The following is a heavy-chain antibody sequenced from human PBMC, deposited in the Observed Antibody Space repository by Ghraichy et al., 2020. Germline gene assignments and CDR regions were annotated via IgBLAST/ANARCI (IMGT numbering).Heavy chain of an antibody. V-gene: IGHV3-23*01. CDR3: AKGRSTSYQPWDYYYGLDV. CDR1: GFTFRSYA. CDR2: ISTSGGST. D-gene: IGHD2-2*01. Sequence: GGSLRLSCAASGFTFRSYAMNWVRQAPGKGLEWVSAISTSGGSTYYADSVKGRFTISRDNSKNTLFLQMNSLRVEDTAVYYCAKGRSTSYQPWDYYYGLDVWGQGTTVTVSS. J-gene: IGHJ6*02.